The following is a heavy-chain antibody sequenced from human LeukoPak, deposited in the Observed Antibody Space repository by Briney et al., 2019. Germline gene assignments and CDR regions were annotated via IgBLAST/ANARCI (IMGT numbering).Heavy chain of an antibody. CDR3: AREVRGYSGYGDY. V-gene: IGHV3-11*04. CDR1: GFAFSYYY. CDR2: ISSSGSTI. D-gene: IGHD5-12*01. J-gene: IGHJ4*02. Sequence: RGSLRLSCAPSGFAFSYYYMSWIRQAAGEGLEWVSYISSSGSTIYYADSVKGRSTISRDNPKNSLYLQMNSLRAADTAVYYRAREVRGYSGYGDYWGQGTLVTVSS.